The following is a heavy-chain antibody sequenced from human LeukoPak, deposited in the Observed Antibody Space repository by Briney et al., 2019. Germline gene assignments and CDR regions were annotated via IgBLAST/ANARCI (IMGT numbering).Heavy chain of an antibody. D-gene: IGHD2-2*01. CDR1: GFSFSGYW. V-gene: IGHV3-7*01. Sequence: PGGSLRLSCAASGFSFSGYWMRWVRQAPGKGLEWVANISPEGSDKYYKDSVKGRFTVSRDNAKDSLYLQMNSLSAEDTAVYYCAREARYCSSSSCDYFDYWGQGTLVTVSS. CDR3: AREARYCSSSSCDYFDY. CDR2: ISPEGSDK. J-gene: IGHJ4*02.